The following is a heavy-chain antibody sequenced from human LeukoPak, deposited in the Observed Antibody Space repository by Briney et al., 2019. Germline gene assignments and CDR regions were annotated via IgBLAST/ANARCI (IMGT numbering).Heavy chain of an antibody. Sequence: PGGSLRLSCADSGFTFDDYGMSWVRQAPGKGLEWVSGINWNGGSTGYADSVKGRFTISRDNAKNSLYLQMNSLRAEDTALYYCARGYYAMYYFDYWGQGTLVTVSS. CDR2: INWNGGST. CDR3: ARGYYAMYYFDY. V-gene: IGHV3-20*04. CDR1: GFTFDDYG. D-gene: IGHD3-10*01. J-gene: IGHJ4*02.